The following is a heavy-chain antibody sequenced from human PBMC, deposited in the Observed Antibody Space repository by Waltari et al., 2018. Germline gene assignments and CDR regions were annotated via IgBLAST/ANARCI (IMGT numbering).Heavy chain of an antibody. J-gene: IGHJ4*02. Sequence: QVQLVQSGAEVKKPGASVKVSCKPSGYTFTGHFMHWVRQAPGQGLEWMGWIDPKSGGTNNAPKFQGWVTMTRDTSSSTVYMELSGLKSDDTAVYYCARDRGSGDFYFDYWGQGTLVTVSS. CDR1: GYTFTGHF. D-gene: IGHD4-17*01. CDR3: ARDRGSGDFYFDY. V-gene: IGHV1-2*04. CDR2: IDPKSGGT.